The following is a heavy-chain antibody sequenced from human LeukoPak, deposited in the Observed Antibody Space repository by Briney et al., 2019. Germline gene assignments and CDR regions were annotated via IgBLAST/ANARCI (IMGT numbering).Heavy chain of an antibody. D-gene: IGHD3-22*01. V-gene: IGHV3-23*01. CDR3: ARDDSSGYYPLLDY. CDR1: GFTFSSYV. Sequence: PGGSLRLSCAASGFTFSSYVMNWVRQAPGKGLEWVSAISGSGGSTYYADSVKGRFTISRDNSKNTLYLQMNSLRAEDTAVYYCARDDSSGYYPLLDYWGQGTLVTVSS. J-gene: IGHJ4*02. CDR2: ISGSGGST.